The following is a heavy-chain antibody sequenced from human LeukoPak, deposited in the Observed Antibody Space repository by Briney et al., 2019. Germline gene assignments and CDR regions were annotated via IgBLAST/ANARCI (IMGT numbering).Heavy chain of an antibody. V-gene: IGHV4-59*10. D-gene: IGHD5-18*01. Sequence: SRVTMSLDASKNQFSLKVSSVTAADTAVYYCARYTAMVNDAFDIWGQGTMVTVSS. J-gene: IGHJ3*02. CDR3: ARYTAMVNDAFDI.